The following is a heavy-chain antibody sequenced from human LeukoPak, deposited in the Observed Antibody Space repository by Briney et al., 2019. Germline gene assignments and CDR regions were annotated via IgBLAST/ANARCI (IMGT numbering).Heavy chain of an antibody. CDR1: GFTFSDYY. J-gene: IGHJ5*02. V-gene: IGHV3-11*01. CDR2: ISSSGSTI. D-gene: IGHD6-13*01. Sequence: GGSLRLSCAASGFTFSDYYMSWIRQAPGKGLEWVSYISSSGSTIYYADSVKGRFTISRDNAKNSLYLQMNSPRAEDTAVYYCAREGIAAAGTLWFDPWGQGTLVTVSS. CDR3: AREGIAAAGTLWFDP.